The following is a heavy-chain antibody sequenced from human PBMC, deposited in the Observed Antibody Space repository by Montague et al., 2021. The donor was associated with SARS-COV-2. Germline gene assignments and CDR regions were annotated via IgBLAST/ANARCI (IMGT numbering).Heavy chain of an antibody. Sequence: SETLSLTCSVSGGSISSYYWSWIRQSPGKGLEWIGYIFHSGITDXXPSLKSRVTISVDMSKNQFSLQLNSVTAADSAVYYCARTEYNWNDGFDPWGQGTLVTVSS. CDR3: ARTEYNWNDGFDP. J-gene: IGHJ5*02. V-gene: IGHV4-59*13. D-gene: IGHD1-20*01. CDR2: IFHSGIT. CDR1: GGSISSYY.